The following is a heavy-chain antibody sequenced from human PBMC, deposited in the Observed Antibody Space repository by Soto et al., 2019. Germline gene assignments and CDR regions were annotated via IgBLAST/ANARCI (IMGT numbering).Heavy chain of an antibody. V-gene: IGHV3-23*01. Sequence: GGSLRLSCATSGFTFSSDAMTWVRQAPGKGLEWVSSIRGGGGGTFNADSVQGRFTNSRDDSENTLYLQRDSLRAEDTAIYYCAKGIGASAGIFDYWGQGTLVTVSS. CDR3: AKGIGASAGIFDY. J-gene: IGHJ4*02. CDR2: IRGGGGGT. CDR1: GFTFSSDA. D-gene: IGHD6-13*01.